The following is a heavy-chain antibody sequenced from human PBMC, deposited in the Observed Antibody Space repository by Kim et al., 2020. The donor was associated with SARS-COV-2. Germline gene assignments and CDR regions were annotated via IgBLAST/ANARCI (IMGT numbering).Heavy chain of an antibody. V-gene: IGHV3-73*01. CDR3: TRHPPDMVRGVIITDYYYYGMDV. J-gene: IGHJ6*02. CDR1: GFTFSGSA. Sequence: GGSLRLSCAASGFTFSGSAMHWVRQASGKGLEWVGRIRSKANSYATAYAASVKGRFTISRDDSKNTAYLQMNSLKTEDTAVYYCTRHPPDMVRGVIITDYYYYGMDVWGQGTTVTVSS. CDR2: IRSKANSYAT. D-gene: IGHD3-10*01.